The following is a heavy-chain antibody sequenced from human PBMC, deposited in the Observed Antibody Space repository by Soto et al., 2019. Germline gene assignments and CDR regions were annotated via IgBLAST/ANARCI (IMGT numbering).Heavy chain of an antibody. V-gene: IGHV5-51*01. D-gene: IGHD1-1*01. J-gene: IGHJ6*02. CDR1: GYSFSNNW. CDR3: ARHRYDPNAGMDV. Sequence: GESLKISCKGSGYSFSNNWVGWVRQMPGKGLEWMGIMHPGDSDTRYSPSFQGQVTISADKSIQTAYLQWSSLKASDTAMYYCARHRYDPNAGMDVWGQGTTVTVSS. CDR2: MHPGDSDT.